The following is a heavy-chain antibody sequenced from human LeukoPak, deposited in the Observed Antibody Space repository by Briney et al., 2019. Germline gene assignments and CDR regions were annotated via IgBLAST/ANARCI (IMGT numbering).Heavy chain of an antibody. D-gene: IGHD6-6*01. CDR3: AKETFEYSSSPGAFDI. Sequence: PGRSLRLSCAASGFTFSSYGMHWVRQAPGKGLEWVAVISYDGSNKYYADSVKGRFTISRDNSKNTLYLQMNSLRAEDTAVYYCAKETFEYSSSPGAFDIWGQGTMVTVSS. J-gene: IGHJ3*02. V-gene: IGHV3-30*18. CDR1: GFTFSSYG. CDR2: ISYDGSNK.